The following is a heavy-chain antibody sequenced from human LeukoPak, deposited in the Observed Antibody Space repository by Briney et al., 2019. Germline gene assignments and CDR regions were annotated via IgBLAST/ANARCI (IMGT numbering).Heavy chain of an antibody. Sequence: SETLSLTCAVYGGSFSDYYWTWIRDTPEKGLEWIGEMNPSGSTKYNPSLKSRVTISVDTSKNQFSLKLSSVTAADTAVYYCARGRQDVTMIVVVMTAVSYYLDVWGKGTTVTVS. V-gene: IGHV4-34*01. D-gene: IGHD3-22*01. CDR3: ARGRQDVTMIVVVMTAVSYYLDV. J-gene: IGHJ6*03. CDR2: MNPSGST. CDR1: GGSFSDYY.